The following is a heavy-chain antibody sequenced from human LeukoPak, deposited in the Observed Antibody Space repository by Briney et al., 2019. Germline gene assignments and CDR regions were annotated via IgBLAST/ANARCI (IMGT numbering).Heavy chain of an antibody. CDR2: IYYSGST. Sequence: SETLSLTCTVSGGSISSGGYFWSWIRQHPGKGLEWIGYIYYSGSTSYNPSLKGRVTISLDTSKNQFSLKLSSVTAADTAVYYCARVPDSDSSFDYWGQGTLVTVSS. CDR3: ARVPDSDSSFDY. CDR1: GGSISSGGYF. D-gene: IGHD3-22*01. V-gene: IGHV4-31*03. J-gene: IGHJ4*02.